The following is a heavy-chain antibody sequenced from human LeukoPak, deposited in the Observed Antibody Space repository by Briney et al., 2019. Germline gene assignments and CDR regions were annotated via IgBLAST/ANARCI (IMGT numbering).Heavy chain of an antibody. Sequence: GRSLRLSCAASGFTFSSHSMNWVRQAPGKGLEWVSYISSSSSTIYYADSVKGRFTISRDNAKNSLYLQMNSLRAEDTAVYYCARGAYYYEDWGQGTLVTVSS. J-gene: IGHJ4*02. D-gene: IGHD3-22*01. CDR2: ISSSSSTI. V-gene: IGHV3-48*01. CDR1: GFTFSSHS. CDR3: ARGAYYYED.